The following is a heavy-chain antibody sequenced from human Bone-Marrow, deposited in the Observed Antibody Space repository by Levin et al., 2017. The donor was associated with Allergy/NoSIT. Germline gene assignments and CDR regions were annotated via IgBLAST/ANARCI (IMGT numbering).Heavy chain of an antibody. CDR1: GFTFSSFSSHG. D-gene: IGHD1-1*01. J-gene: IGHJ4*02. CDR3: ASVSDDGEY. V-gene: IGHV3-33*01. CDR2: IWHDGCKE. Sequence: GGSLRLSCAASGFTFSSFSSHGMHWVRQSPGKGPEWVALIWHDGCKEDYVDSVKGRFTISRDNSKNTLYLQMNSVRVEDTAVYYCASVSDDGEYWGQGTLVTVAS.